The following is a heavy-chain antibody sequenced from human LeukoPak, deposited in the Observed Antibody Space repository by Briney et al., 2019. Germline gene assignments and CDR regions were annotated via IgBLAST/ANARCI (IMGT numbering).Heavy chain of an antibody. CDR1: GFAFSSYA. V-gene: IGHV3-23*01. CDR3: AKLPPSYDILTGVLSY. Sequence: PGGSLRLSCAASGFAFSSYAMSWVRQAPGKGLEWVSAISGSGGSTYYADSVKGRFTISRDNSKNTLYLQMNSLRAEDTAVYYCAKLPPSYDILTGVLSYWGQGTLVTVSS. J-gene: IGHJ4*02. CDR2: ISGSGGST. D-gene: IGHD3-9*01.